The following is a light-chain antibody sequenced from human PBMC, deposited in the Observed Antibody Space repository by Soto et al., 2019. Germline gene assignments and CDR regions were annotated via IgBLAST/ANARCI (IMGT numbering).Light chain of an antibody. J-gene: IGLJ2*01. Sequence: QSVLTQPPSVSGAPGQRVTISCTGSSSNIGADFDVHWYQQPPGTAPKLLIYGNVYRPSGVPDRFSGSKSDTSASLAITGLQAEDEADYYCQSYDSGPIVIFGGGTKLTVL. CDR2: GNV. CDR3: QSYDSGPIVI. V-gene: IGLV1-40*01. CDR1: SSNIGADFD.